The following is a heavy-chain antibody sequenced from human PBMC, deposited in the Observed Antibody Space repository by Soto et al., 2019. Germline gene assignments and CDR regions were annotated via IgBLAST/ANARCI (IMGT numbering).Heavy chain of an antibody. V-gene: IGHV1-24*01. CDR2: FDPEDGET. J-gene: IGHJ4*02. CDR1: GYTLTELS. CDR3: ARDAKYHDILTGYFVNDH. D-gene: IGHD3-9*01. Sequence: ASVKVSCKVSGYTLTELSMHWVRQAPGKGLEWMGGFDPEDGETIYAQKFQGRVTMTEDTSTDTAYMELSSLRSEDTAVYYCARDAKYHDILTGYFVNDHWGQGTLVTVSS.